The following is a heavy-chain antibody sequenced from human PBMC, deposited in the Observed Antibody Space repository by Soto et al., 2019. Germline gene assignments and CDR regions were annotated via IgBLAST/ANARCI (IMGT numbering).Heavy chain of an antibody. Sequence: GEALKISRKGSGYSFTNYWISWVRQMPGKGLEWMGRIDPSDSYTNYSPSFQGHVTISADKSISTAYLQWSSLKASDTAMYYCARHTKDSFWSYFDFWGQGTLVTVSS. CDR1: GYSFTNYW. CDR2: IDPSDSYT. J-gene: IGHJ4*02. D-gene: IGHD3-3*01. CDR3: ARHTKDSFWSYFDF. V-gene: IGHV5-10-1*01.